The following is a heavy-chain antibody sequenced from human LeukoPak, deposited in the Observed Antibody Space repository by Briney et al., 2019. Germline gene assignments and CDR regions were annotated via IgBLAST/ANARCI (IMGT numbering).Heavy chain of an antibody. CDR3: AKDFTSGTRYFYYYMDV. D-gene: IGHD1-1*01. CDR1: GYTFTGYY. V-gene: IGHV1-2*02. Sequence: ASVKVSCKASGYTFTGYYVHWVRQAPGQGLEWMGWINPNSGGTNYAQKFQGRVTMTRDTSISTAYMELSRLRSDDTAEYYCAKDFTSGTRYFYYYMDVWGRGTTDTVSS. J-gene: IGHJ6*03. CDR2: INPNSGGT.